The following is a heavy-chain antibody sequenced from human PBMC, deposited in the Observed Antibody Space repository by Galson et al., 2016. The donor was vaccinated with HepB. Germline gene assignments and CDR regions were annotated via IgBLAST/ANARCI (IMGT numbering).Heavy chain of an antibody. V-gene: IGHV3-23*01. D-gene: IGHD3-16*02. Sequence: SLRLSCAASGFTFSSYAMSWVRQAPGKGLQWVSAISVSGGRTYYADSVKGRFTISRDNSKNTLYLQMNSLRAEDTAIYYCAKDASHDYIWGTYRNDDAFVIWGQGTMVTVSS. J-gene: IGHJ3*02. CDR2: ISVSGGRT. CDR1: GFTFSSYA. CDR3: AKDASHDYIWGTYRNDDAFVI.